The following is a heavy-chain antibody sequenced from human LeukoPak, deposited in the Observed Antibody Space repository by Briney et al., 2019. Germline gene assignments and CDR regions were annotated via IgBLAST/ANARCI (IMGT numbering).Heavy chain of an antibody. J-gene: IGHJ4*02. CDR3: ATLNYGDYGTFNY. CDR1: GLTFSTYS. CDR2: IHSTSSAI. D-gene: IGHD4-17*01. Sequence: QPGGSLRLSCAASGLTFSTYSMNWVRQAPGKGLEWISYIHSTSSAIYYADSVKGRFTISRDNARNSLYLQMDSLRAEDTAMYYCATLNYGDYGTFNYWGRGTLVTVSS. V-gene: IGHV3-48*01.